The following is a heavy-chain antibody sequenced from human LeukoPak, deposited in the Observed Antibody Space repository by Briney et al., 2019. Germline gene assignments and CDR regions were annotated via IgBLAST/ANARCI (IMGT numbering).Heavy chain of an antibody. CDR2: ISYDGKNK. D-gene: IGHD1-1*01. CDR3: VRVMTTTRNFDY. CDR1: GFTFSSPP. J-gene: IGHJ4*02. Sequence: GGSLRLSCAASGFTFSSPPMHWVRQTPRKGLAWVAVISYDGKNKYYADSVNGRFTVSRDNTKNTLYLQMNSLRVDDMGVYYCVRVMTTTRNFDYWGPGTLVTVSS. V-gene: IGHV3-30*04.